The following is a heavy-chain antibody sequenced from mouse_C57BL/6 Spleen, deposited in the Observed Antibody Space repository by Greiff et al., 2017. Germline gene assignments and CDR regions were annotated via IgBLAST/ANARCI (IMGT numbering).Heavy chain of an antibody. D-gene: IGHD1-1*01. Sequence: QVQLKESGPELVRPGVSVKISCKGSGYTFTDYAMHWVKQSHAKSLEWIGVISTYYGDASYNQKFKDKATMTVDKSSSTAYMELARLASEDSAVYYCASRGSLLRYFDYWGQGTTLTVSS. CDR3: ASRGSLLRYFDY. V-gene: IGHV1-67*01. J-gene: IGHJ2*01. CDR1: GYTFTDYA. CDR2: ISTYYGDA.